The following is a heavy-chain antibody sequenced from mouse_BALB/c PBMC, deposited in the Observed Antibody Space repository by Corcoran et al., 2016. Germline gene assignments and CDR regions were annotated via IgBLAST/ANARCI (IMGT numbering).Heavy chain of an antibody. CDR2: INTYTGEP. V-gene: IGHV9-3-1*01. CDR1: GYTFTNYG. Sequence: QIQLVQSGPELKKPGETVKISCKASGYTFTNYGMNWVKQAPGKGLKWMGWINTYTGEPTYADDFKGRFAFSLETSASTAYLQINNLKNEDTATYFCARGPRDYDAMDYWGQGTSVTVSS. J-gene: IGHJ4*01. CDR3: ARGPRDYDAMDY.